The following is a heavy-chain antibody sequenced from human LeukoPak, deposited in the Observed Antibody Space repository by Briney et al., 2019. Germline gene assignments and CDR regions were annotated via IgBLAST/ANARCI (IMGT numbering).Heavy chain of an antibody. J-gene: IGHJ4*02. CDR2: IFYSGST. CDR1: AGSISIYF. Sequence: MSSVPLSLTCTVYAGSISIYFSGWPRQPTGKGLEWVGYIFYSGSTNYNPSLKSRVTISVDTSKSQFSLNLSSVTAADTAVYYWARHSYNWDYWGQGSLVTVSS. V-gene: IGHV4-59*08. CDR3: ARHSYNWDY. D-gene: IGHD1-20*01.